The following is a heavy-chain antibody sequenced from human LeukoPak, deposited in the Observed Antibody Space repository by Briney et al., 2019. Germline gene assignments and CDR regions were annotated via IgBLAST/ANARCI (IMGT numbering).Heavy chain of an antibody. V-gene: IGHV4-34*01. CDR1: GGSFSGYY. D-gene: IGHD6-13*01. CDR3: AEGGYSSSWGFDY. CDR2: INHSGST. J-gene: IGHJ4*02. Sequence: PSETLSLTCAVYGGSFSGYYWSWIRQPLGKGLEWIGEINHSGSTNYNPSLKSRVTISVDTSKNQFSLKLSSVTAADTAVYYCAEGGYSSSWGFDYWGQGTLVTVSS.